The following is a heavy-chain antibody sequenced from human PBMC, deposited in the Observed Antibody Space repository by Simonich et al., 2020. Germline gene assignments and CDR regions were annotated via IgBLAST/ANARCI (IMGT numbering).Heavy chain of an antibody. Sequence: GGGLVKPGGSLRLSCAASGFTFSSSSMIWVRHATGKGLEWVSSLSSSSSSIYYADSVKGRFTISRDNAKNSLYLQMNSLRAEDTAVYYCARDTSYYGSGSYYFDYWGQGTLVTVSS. CDR1: GFTFSSSS. J-gene: IGHJ4*02. CDR3: ARDTSYYGSGSYYFDY. V-gene: IGHV3-21*01. D-gene: IGHD3-10*01. CDR2: LSSSSSSI.